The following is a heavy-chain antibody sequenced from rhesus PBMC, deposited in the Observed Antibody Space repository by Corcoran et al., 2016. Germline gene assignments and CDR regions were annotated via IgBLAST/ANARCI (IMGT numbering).Heavy chain of an antibody. D-gene: IGHD4-23*01. J-gene: IGHJ4*01. V-gene: IGHV4-106*01. CDR2: IYGSGGGN. Sequence: QVQLQESGPGLVKPSETLSLTCAVSGGSISDDYYWSWIRQPPGKGLEWIGYIYGSGGGNNYNPSLKNRVTISIDTSKNQCSLKLSSVTAADTAVYYCARGYSNYLDYWGQGVLVTVSS. CDR3: ARGYSNYLDY. CDR1: GGSISDDYY.